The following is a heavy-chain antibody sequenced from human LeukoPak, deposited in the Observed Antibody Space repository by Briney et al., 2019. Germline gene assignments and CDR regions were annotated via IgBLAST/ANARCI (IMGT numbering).Heavy chain of an antibody. CDR3: VKSGPYYFHS. CDR2: IIDTGGST. J-gene: IGHJ4*02. Sequence: GGSLRLSCAVSGFTFSNYGMGWVRQAPGKGLEWVSTIIDTGGSTFYADSVKGRFTISRDNTKSTLDLQMDSLRAEDTAQYYCVKSGPYYFHSWGQGTLVTVSS. CDR1: GFTFSNYG. V-gene: IGHV3-23*01.